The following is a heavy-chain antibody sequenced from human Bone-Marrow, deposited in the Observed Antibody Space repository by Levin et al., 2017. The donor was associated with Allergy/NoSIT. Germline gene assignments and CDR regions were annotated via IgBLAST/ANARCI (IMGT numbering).Heavy chain of an antibody. CDR2: IIPIFGAR. CDR1: EGTFRNSA. CDR3: ARSRGEMSIAVKYYYYYMDV. Sequence: SVKVSCKASEGTFRNSAISWVRQARGQGLEWIGGIIPIFGARNYAQKFQGRVTITADKSTSTAYMELRSLRSEDTAIYYCARSRGEMSIAVKYYYYYMDVWGKGTTVTVSS. D-gene: IGHD6-6*01. V-gene: IGHV1-69*06. J-gene: IGHJ6*03.